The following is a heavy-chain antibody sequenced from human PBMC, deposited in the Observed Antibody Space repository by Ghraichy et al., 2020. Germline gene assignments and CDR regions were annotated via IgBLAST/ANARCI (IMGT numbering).Heavy chain of an antibody. CDR1: GFTFSSYS. Sequence: GGSLRLSCAASGFTFSSYSMNWIRQAPGKGLEWVSSISSSSSYIYYADSVKGRFTISRDNAKNSLYLQMNSLRADDTAVYYCAKDMTTVTTKGAFDIWGQGTMVTVSS. J-gene: IGHJ3*02. V-gene: IGHV3-21*01. CDR2: ISSSSSYI. CDR3: AKDMTTVTTKGAFDI. D-gene: IGHD4-17*01.